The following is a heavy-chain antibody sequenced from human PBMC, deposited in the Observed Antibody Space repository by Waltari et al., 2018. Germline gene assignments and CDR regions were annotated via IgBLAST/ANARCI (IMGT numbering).Heavy chain of an antibody. Sequence: QVQLVQSGAEVKKPGASVKVSCKASGYTFTGYYMHLVRQAPGQGVEWMGRIKPNSSGTNYEQKLQGRVTMNRNISISTGYMELRSLRSEDTAVYYCATDCGGDCYSGESWFDPWGQGTLVTVSS. D-gene: IGHD2-21*01. CDR1: GYTFTGYY. V-gene: IGHV1-2*02. CDR3: ATDCGGDCYSGESWFDP. J-gene: IGHJ5*02. CDR2: IKPNSSGT.